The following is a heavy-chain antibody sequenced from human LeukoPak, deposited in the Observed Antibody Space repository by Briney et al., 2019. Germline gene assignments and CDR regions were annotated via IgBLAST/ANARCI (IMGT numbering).Heavy chain of an antibody. V-gene: IGHV1-2*02. CDR1: GYTFTGYY. CDR2: INPNSGGT. Sequence: ASVKVSCKASGYTFTGYYMHWVRQAPGQGLEWMGWINPNSGGTNYAQKFQGRVTMTRDTSISTAYMELSRLRSDDTAVYYCAREKYYYDSSGSPEYWGQGTLVTVSS. J-gene: IGHJ4*02. D-gene: IGHD3-22*01. CDR3: AREKYYYDSSGSPEY.